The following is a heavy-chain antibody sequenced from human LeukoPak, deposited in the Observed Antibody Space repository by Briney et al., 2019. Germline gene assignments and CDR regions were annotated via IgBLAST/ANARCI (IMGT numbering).Heavy chain of an antibody. J-gene: IGHJ6*03. V-gene: IGHV1-8*01. D-gene: IGHD6-13*01. Sequence: VASVKVSCKASGYTFTSYDINWVRQATGQGLEWMGWMNPNSGNTGYAKKFQGRVTMTRNTSISTAYMELSSLRSDDTAVYYCARVLSESVRGYSSSWYNLLGYYYYYMDVWGKGTTVTISS. CDR1: GYTFTSYD. CDR3: ARVLSESVRGYSSSWYNLLGYYYYYMDV. CDR2: MNPNSGNT.